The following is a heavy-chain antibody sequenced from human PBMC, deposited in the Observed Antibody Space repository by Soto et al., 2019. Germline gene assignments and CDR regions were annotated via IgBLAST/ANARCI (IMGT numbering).Heavy chain of an antibody. Sequence: QVQLVESGGGVVQPGRSLRLSCAASGFIFSNYAMQWVRQAPGKGLEWVAAILYDGSSQHYTDSVKGRFTISRDNSKNTMYLQMNSLRAEDTAVYYCARDQVKGTVTIIWGQGTLVTVSS. V-gene: IGHV3-30-3*01. CDR3: ARDQVKGTVTII. D-gene: IGHD4-17*01. CDR2: ILYDGSSQ. CDR1: GFIFSNYA. J-gene: IGHJ4*02.